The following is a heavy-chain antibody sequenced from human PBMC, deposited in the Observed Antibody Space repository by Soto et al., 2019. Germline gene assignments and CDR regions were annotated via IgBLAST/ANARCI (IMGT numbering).Heavy chain of an antibody. V-gene: IGHV4-39*01. Sequence: NPSETLSLTCTVSGGSISSSSYYWGWIRQPPGKGLEWIGSVHYRGNTYYKPSLNSRVTISEDRAKNQFSLELNAVTAADTAVYYCARRSRRIPEVIIHHFDHWGQGILVTVSS. CDR2: VHYRGNT. CDR3: ARRSRRIPEVIIHHFDH. J-gene: IGHJ4*02. D-gene: IGHD2-21*01. CDR1: GGSISSSSYY.